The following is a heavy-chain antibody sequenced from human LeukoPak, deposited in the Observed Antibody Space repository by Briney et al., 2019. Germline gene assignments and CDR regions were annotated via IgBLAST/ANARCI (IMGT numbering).Heavy chain of an antibody. CDR3: ARCLHYYGCLGYFDY. CDR2: TYYRSKWYN. CDR1: GDSVSSNSAA. D-gene: IGHD3-10*01. J-gene: IGHJ4*02. V-gene: IGHV6-1*01. Sequence: SQTLSLTCAISGDSVSSNSAAWNWIRQSPSRGLEWLGRTYYRSKWYNDYAVSVKSRIIINPDTSKNQSSLQLNSVTPEDTAVYYCARCLHYYGCLGYFDYWGQGTLVTVSS.